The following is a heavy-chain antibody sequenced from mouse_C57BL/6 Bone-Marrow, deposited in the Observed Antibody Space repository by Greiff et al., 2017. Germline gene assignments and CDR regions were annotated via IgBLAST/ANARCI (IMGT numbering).Heavy chain of an antibody. D-gene: IGHD1-1*01. CDR3: AREAYYVAMDY. Sequence: VKLQQPGAELVMPGASVKLSCKASGYTFTSYWMHWVKQRPGQGLEWIGEIDPSDSYTNYNQKFKGKSTLTVDKSSSTAYMQLSSLTSEDSAVYYCAREAYYVAMDYWGQGTSVTVSS. J-gene: IGHJ4*01. CDR1: GYTFTSYW. CDR2: IDPSDSYT. V-gene: IGHV1-69*01.